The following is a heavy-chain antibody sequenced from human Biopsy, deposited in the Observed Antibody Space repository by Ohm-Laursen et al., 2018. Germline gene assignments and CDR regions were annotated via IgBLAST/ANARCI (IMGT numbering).Heavy chain of an antibody. CDR3: ASRGYTDGDYDY. CDR2: ISNSGSII. V-gene: IGHV3-11*01. CDR1: VFNFNDYY. J-gene: IGHJ4*02. D-gene: IGHD5-18*01. Sequence: SLRLSCAASVFNFNDYYMTWIRQAPGKGLEWVSHISNSGSIIYYVDSVKGRFIISRDNAKNSLYLQMNSLRAEDTAVYYCASRGYTDGDYDYWGQGTLVTVSS.